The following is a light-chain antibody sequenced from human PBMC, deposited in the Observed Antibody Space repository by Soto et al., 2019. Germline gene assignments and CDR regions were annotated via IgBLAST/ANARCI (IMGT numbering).Light chain of an antibody. Sequence: DIQMTQSPSTLSASVGDRVTITCRASQSISSWLAWYQQKPGKAPKLLIYDASSLESGVPSRFSGSGAGTEFTLTISSLQPDDCATYYCQQYHSYSTFGQGTKGEI. CDR1: QSISSW. V-gene: IGKV1-5*01. J-gene: IGKJ1*01. CDR2: DAS. CDR3: QQYHSYST.